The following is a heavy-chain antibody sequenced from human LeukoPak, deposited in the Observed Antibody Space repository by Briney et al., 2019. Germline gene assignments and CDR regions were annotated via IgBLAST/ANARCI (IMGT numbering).Heavy chain of an antibody. Sequence: ASVKVSCKASGYTFTSYGISWVRQAPGQGLEWMGWISAYNGNTNYAQKFQGRVTLTRDTSISTAYMELSRLRSDDTAVYYCARDLIPYGGNSDFDYWGQGTLVTVSS. D-gene: IGHD4-23*01. CDR3: ARDLIPYGGNSDFDY. CDR2: ISAYNGNT. J-gene: IGHJ4*02. V-gene: IGHV1-18*01. CDR1: GYTFTSYG.